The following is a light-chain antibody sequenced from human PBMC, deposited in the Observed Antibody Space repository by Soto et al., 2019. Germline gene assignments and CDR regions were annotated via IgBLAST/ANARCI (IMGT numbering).Light chain of an antibody. CDR1: QSIASW. V-gene: IGKV1-5*01. Sequence: IQMSQSPSTLSASLGDRVTSXCRASQSIASWLAWYQQKPGKAPKLLIYDASSLKSGVPSRFSGSGSGTEFTLTISDLQPGDFATYFCQQYNTYVFGQGTKVDIK. J-gene: IGKJ1*01. CDR3: QQYNTYV. CDR2: DAS.